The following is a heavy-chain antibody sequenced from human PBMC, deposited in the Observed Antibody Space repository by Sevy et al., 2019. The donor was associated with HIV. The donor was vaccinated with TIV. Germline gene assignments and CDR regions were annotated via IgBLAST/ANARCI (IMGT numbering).Heavy chain of an antibody. V-gene: IGHV4-59*01. CDR1: GGSISTSY. CDR3: ARDPVGSTAPXNAFDX. D-gene: IGHD1-26*01. Sequence: SETLSLTCTVSGGSISTSYWNWIRQPPGKGLEWIGYISYIGSTNYNPSLKSRVTISVDTSKNQFSLKVRSVTAADTAVYYCARDPVGSTAPXNAFDXXXXXTTVTVSS. CDR2: ISYIGST. J-gene: IGHJ3*02.